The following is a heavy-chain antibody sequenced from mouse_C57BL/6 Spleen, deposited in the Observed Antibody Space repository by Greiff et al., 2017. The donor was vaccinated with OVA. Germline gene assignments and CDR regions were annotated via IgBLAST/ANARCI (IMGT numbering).Heavy chain of an antibody. Sequence: QVQLQQPGAELVRPGSSVKLSCKASGYTFTSYWMHWVKQRPIQGLEWIGNIDPSDSETHYNQKFKDKATLTVDKSSSTAYMQLSSLTSEDSAVYYCALTGNYYGSSYGFAYWGQGTLVTVSA. CDR1: GYTFTSYW. CDR2: IDPSDSET. D-gene: IGHD1-1*01. J-gene: IGHJ3*01. V-gene: IGHV1-52*01. CDR3: ALTGNYYGSSYGFAY.